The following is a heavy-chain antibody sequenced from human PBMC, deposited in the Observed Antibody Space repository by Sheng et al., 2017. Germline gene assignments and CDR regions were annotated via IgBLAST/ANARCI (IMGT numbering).Heavy chain of an antibody. J-gene: IGHJ6*02. CDR2: IYYSGST. Sequence: QVQLQESGPGLVKPSETLSLTCTVSGGSISSYYWSWIRQPPGEGLEWIGHIYYSGSTKYNPSLKSRVTISIDTSKTQFSLKLSSVTAADTAVYYCARDKVVPAATVGYYYYGYGRLGPRDHGHRLL. D-gene: IGHD2-2*01. V-gene: IGHV4-59*01. CDR3: ARDKVVPAATVGYYYYGYGR. CDR1: GGSISSYY.